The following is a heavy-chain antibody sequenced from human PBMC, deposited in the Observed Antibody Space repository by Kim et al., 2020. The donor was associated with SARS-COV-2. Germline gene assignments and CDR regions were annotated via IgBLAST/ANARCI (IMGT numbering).Heavy chain of an antibody. J-gene: IGHJ4*02. Sequence: SETLSLTCAVYGGSFSGYYWSWIRQPPGKGLEWIGEINHSGSTNYNPSLKSRVTISVDTSKNQFSLKLSSVTAADTAVYYCATRGWYPRWYYWGQGTLVTVSS. V-gene: IGHV4-34*01. CDR2: INHSGST. CDR1: GGSFSGYY. D-gene: IGHD6-19*01. CDR3: ATRGWYPRWYY.